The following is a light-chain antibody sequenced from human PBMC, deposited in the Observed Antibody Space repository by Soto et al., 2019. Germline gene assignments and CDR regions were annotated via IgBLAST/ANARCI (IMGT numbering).Light chain of an antibody. CDR2: EVS. CDR3: RSYTSSSTLV. CDR1: SSDVGGYNY. J-gene: IGLJ1*01. Sequence: QSVLTQPASVSGSPGQSITISCTGTSSDVGGYNYVSWYQRHPGKAPKLMIYEVSNRPSGVSNRFSGSKSGNTASLTISGLQDEDEADSYCRSYTSSSTLVFGTGTKVTVL. V-gene: IGLV2-14*01.